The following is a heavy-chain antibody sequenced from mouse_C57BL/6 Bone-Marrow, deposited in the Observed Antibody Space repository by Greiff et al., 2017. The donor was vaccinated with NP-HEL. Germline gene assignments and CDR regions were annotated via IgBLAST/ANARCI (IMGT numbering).Heavy chain of an antibody. Sequence: VQLQQSGAELVRPGASVQLSCTASGFNIKDDYMHWVKQRPEQGLEWIGWLDPENGDPEYASKFQGKATITADTSSHTAYLQLSSLTSEDTAVYYCTTSDYYGSSYVGYYFDYWGQGTTLTVSS. J-gene: IGHJ2*01. CDR2: LDPENGDP. CDR3: TTSDYYGSSYVGYYFDY. D-gene: IGHD1-1*01. CDR1: GFNIKDDY. V-gene: IGHV14-4*01.